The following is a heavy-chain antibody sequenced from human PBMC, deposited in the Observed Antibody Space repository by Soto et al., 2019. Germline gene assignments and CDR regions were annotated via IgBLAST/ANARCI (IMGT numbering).Heavy chain of an antibody. D-gene: IGHD2-15*01. CDR3: ARTCSGGTCSFDY. V-gene: IGHV4-31*03. Sequence: PSETLSLTCTVSGGSISSGGYYWSWIRQHPGKGLEWIGYIYYSGSTYYNPSLKSRVTISVDTSKNQFSLKLSSVTAEDTAVYYCARTCSGGTCSFDYWGQGTLVTVSS. CDR1: GGSISSGGYY. CDR2: IYYSGST. J-gene: IGHJ4*02.